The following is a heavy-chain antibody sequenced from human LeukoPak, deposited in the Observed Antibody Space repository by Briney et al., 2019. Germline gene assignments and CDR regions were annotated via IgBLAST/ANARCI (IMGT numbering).Heavy chain of an antibody. J-gene: IGHJ6*03. CDR3: ARNRRIQLWSRDYYQYMDV. CDR2: INHSGST. V-gene: IGHV4-34*01. Sequence: SETLSLTCAVYGGSFSGYYWSWIRQPPGKGLEWIGEINHSGSTNYNPSLKSRVTISVDTSKNQFSLKLTSVTAADTAVYYCARNRRIQLWSRDYYQYMDVWGKGTTVTVSS. D-gene: IGHD5-18*01. CDR1: GGSFSGYY.